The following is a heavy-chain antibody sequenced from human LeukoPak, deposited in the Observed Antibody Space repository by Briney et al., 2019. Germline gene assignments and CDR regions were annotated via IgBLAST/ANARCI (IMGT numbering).Heavy chain of an antibody. Sequence: GGSLRLSCAASGFTFDDYAMHWVRQAPGKGLEWVSLISGDGGSTYYADSVKGRFTISRDNSKNSLYLQMNSLRTEDTALYYCAEDKDQVATGYFDYWGQGTLVTVSS. D-gene: IGHD5-12*01. CDR2: ISGDGGST. CDR1: GFTFDDYA. V-gene: IGHV3-43*02. J-gene: IGHJ4*02. CDR3: AEDKDQVATGYFDY.